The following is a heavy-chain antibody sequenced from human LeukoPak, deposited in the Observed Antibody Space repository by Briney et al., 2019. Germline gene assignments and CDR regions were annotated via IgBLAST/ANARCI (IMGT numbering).Heavy chain of an antibody. D-gene: IGHD3-22*01. CDR3: ARASYYDSSGYPSYAFDI. CDR1: GYTFTSYY. Sequence: GGSVKDSCKESGYTFTSYYLQWVRQAPRQGLEWMGIIYLSGGGTSSAQKFQGRLTMTRDTSTSTVYMELSSLRAEDTAVYYCARASYYDSSGYPSYAFDIWGQGTMVTVSS. V-gene: IGHV1-46*01. CDR2: IYLSGGGT. J-gene: IGHJ3*02.